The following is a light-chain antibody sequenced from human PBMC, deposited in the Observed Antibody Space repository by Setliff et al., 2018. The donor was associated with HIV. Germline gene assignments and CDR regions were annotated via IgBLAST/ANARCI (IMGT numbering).Light chain of an antibody. CDR2: EVF. Sequence: QSVLTQPDSVSASPGQSITISCTGTTSDISHYNFVSWYQQHPDSAPKLLIYEVFTRPSGVSHRFSGSKSGNTASLTISGLQAEDEADYYCSSYTRTNLFVFGTGTKV. J-gene: IGLJ1*01. V-gene: IGLV2-14*01. CDR1: TSDISHYNF. CDR3: SSYTRTNLFV.